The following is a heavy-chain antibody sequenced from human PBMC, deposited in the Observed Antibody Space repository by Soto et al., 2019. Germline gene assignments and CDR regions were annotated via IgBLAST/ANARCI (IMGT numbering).Heavy chain of an antibody. CDR3: ARIPPSDSSGYGKTDAFDI. Sequence: SGPTLVNPTQTLTLTCTFSGFSLSTSGMCVSWIRQPPGKALEWLARIDWDDDKYYSTSLKTRLTISKDTSKNQVVLTMTNMDPVDTATYYCARIPPSDSSGYGKTDAFDIWGQGTMVTVSS. CDR2: IDWDDDK. D-gene: IGHD3-22*01. J-gene: IGHJ3*02. V-gene: IGHV2-70*11. CDR1: GFSLSTSGMC.